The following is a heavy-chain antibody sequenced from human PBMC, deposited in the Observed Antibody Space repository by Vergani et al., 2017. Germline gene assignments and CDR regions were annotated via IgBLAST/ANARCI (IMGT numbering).Heavy chain of an antibody. J-gene: IGHJ6*03. CDR1: GGSISSGSYY. CDR2: IYTSGRT. V-gene: IGHV4-61*02. D-gene: IGHD3-3*01. Sequence: QVQLQESGPGLVKPSQTLSLTCTVSGGSISSGSYYWSWIRQPAGNGLEWIGRIYTSGRTNYNPSLKSRVHITVDKSKNQFSLKLSAVTAADTAVYYCARGRTYYEFWSGYSDYYYMDVWGKGTTVTVSS. CDR3: ARGRTYYEFWSGYSDYYYMDV.